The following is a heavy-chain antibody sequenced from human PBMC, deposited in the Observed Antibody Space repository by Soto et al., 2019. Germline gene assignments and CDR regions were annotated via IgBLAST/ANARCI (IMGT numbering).Heavy chain of an antibody. D-gene: IGHD3-9*01. V-gene: IGHV3-30*03. Sequence: GGSLRLSCAASGFTFSSYGMHWVRQAPGKGLEWVAVIAYDGTNIYYADSVKGRFTISRDNSKYTLYLQMNSLRAEDTAVYYCAHFDWFIDYWGQGTLVTVSS. CDR1: GFTFSSYG. CDR2: IAYDGTNI. CDR3: AHFDWFIDY. J-gene: IGHJ4*02.